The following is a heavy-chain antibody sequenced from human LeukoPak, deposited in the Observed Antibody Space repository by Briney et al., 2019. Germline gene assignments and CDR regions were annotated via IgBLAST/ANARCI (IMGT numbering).Heavy chain of an antibody. J-gene: IGHJ4*02. Sequence: SETLSLTCTVSGVSISSGDYYWSWIRQHPGKGLEWIGYIYYSGSTYYNPSLKSRVTISVDTSKNQLSLKLSSVTAADTAVYYCAREDDSSSLDYWGQGTLVTVSS. CDR2: IYYSGST. CDR3: AREDDSSSLDY. V-gene: IGHV4-31*03. D-gene: IGHD3-22*01. CDR1: GVSISSGDYY.